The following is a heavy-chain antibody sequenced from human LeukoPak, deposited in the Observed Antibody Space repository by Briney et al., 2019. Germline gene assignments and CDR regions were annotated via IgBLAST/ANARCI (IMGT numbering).Heavy chain of an antibody. D-gene: IGHD1-7*01. CDR2: IKEDGGEE. J-gene: IGHJ6*02. V-gene: IGHV3-7*05. CDR3: ATNWYLTSYGMDV. Sequence: PGGSLRLSCAASGFTFRNYWMTWVRQAPGKGLEWVANIKEDGGEEYYVDSVKGRFTISRDNAKNLLYLQLSSLRVEDTAVYYCATNWYLTSYGMDVWGQGTTVTVSS. CDR1: GFTFRNYW.